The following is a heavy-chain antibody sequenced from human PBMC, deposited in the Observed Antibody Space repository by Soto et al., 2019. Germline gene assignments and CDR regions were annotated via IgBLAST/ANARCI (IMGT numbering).Heavy chain of an antibody. Sequence: QLQLQESGPGLVKPSETLSLTCTVSGGSISSSSYYWGWIRQPPGKGLEWIGSIYYSGSTYYNPSLKSRVTISVDTSQNQFSLKLSSVTAADTAVYYCARSLVGATTLGFDYWGQGTLVTVSS. CDR3: ARSLVGATTLGFDY. CDR1: GGSISSSSYY. CDR2: IYYSGST. D-gene: IGHD1-26*01. J-gene: IGHJ4*02. V-gene: IGHV4-39*01.